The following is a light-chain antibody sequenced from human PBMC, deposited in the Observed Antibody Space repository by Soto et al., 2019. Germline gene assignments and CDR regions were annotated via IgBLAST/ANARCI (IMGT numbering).Light chain of an antibody. V-gene: IGLV1-51*01. CDR1: SSKSGKYS. CDR3: GTWDSRLSAVV. J-gene: IGLJ2*01. CDR2: DDY. Sequence: TQPRAVSAAPAQEVTSTCTGSSSKSGKYSVSSYQQRPGTAPKHLIDDDYKRTLGLPYRLSGSKSGPSDTLGITALQTGDEGDYYCGTWDSRLSAVVFGGET.